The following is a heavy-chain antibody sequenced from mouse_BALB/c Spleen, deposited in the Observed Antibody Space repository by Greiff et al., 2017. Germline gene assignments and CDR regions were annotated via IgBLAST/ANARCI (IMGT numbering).Heavy chain of an antibody. Sequence: VQLKESGPGLVKPSQSLSLTCSVTGYSITSGYYWNWIRQFPGNKLEWMGYISYDGSNNYNPSLKNRISITRDTSKNQFFLKLNSVTTEDTATYYCARDPLYGNYPFAYWGQGTLVTVSA. J-gene: IGHJ3*01. CDR2: ISYDGSN. CDR1: GYSITSGYY. V-gene: IGHV3-6*02. D-gene: IGHD2-1*01. CDR3: ARDPLYGNYPFAY.